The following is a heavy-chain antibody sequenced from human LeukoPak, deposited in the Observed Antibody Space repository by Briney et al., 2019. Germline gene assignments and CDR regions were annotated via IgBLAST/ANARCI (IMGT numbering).Heavy chain of an antibody. V-gene: IGHV3-53*01. D-gene: IGHD6-13*01. CDR3: ARGGGGQQLVPINFDY. J-gene: IGHJ4*02. Sequence: GGSLRLSCAASGFTVSSNYMSWVRQAPGKGLEWVSVIYSGGSTYYADSVKGRFTISRDNSKNTLYLQMNSLRAEDTAVYYCARGGGGQQLVPINFDYWGQGTLVTVSS. CDR1: GFTVSSNY. CDR2: IYSGGST.